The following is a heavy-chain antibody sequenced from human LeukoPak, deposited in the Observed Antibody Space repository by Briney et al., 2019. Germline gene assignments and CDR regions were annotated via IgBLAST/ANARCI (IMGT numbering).Heavy chain of an antibody. J-gene: IGHJ6*02. CDR1: GFTFSSYA. CDR3: AKGGVTPGYYYYGMDV. V-gene: IGHV3-23*01. D-gene: IGHD2-21*02. CDR2: ISGSGGST. Sequence: PGGSLRLSCAASGFTFSSYAMSWVRQAPGKGLEWVSAISGSGGSTYYADSVKGRFTISRDNSKNTLYLQMNSLRAEDTAVYSCAKGGVTPGYYYYGMDVWGQGTTVTVSS.